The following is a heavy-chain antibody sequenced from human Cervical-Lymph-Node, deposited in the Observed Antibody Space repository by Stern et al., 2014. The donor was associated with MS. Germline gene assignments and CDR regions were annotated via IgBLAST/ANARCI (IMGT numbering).Heavy chain of an antibody. J-gene: IGHJ5*02. CDR2: ISYDGDNK. CDR1: GFTFSLYD. CDR3: AKDPRIYDGSGYLDA. V-gene: IGHV3-30*18. D-gene: IGHD3-22*01. Sequence: QVQLVQSGGGVVQPGRSLRLSCAASGFTFSLYDMHWVRQAPGKGLEWVAAISYDGDNKIYTDSVKGRFTISSDKSQSTPSLQLNSLRPEDTAIYYCAKDPRIYDGSGYLDAWGQGTLVTVSS.